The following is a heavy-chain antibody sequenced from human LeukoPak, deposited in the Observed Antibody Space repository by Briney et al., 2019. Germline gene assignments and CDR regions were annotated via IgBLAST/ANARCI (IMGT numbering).Heavy chain of an antibody. Sequence: GGSLRLSCVASGFSFSKYYMQWVRLAPGKGLVWVSRISGDGSDTIYADSVKGRFTISRDNAKNSLYLQMNSLRAEDTAVYHCARDRPGDYDYWGQGTLVTVSS. J-gene: IGHJ4*02. D-gene: IGHD4-17*01. V-gene: IGHV3-74*01. CDR1: GFSFSKYY. CDR3: ARDRPGDYDY. CDR2: ISGDGSDT.